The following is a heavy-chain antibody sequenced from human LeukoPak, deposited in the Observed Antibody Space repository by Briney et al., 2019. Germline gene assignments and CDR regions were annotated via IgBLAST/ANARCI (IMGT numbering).Heavy chain of an antibody. D-gene: IGHD5-12*01. CDR1: GGSISSSRYY. CDR3: ARTCGYSGYDGFDY. V-gene: IGHV4-39*01. CDR2: IYYSGST. J-gene: IGHJ4*02. Sequence: SETLSLTCTVSGGSISSSRYYWGWIRQPPGKGLEWIGSIYYSGSTYYNPSLKSRVTISVDTSKNQFSLKLRSVTAADTAVFHCARTCGYSGYDGFDYWGQGTLVTVAS.